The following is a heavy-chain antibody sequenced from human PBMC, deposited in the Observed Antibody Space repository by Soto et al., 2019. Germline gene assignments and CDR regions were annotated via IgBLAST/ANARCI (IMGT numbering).Heavy chain of an antibody. CDR3: ARSGGPLYYYDSSGSFDY. J-gene: IGHJ4*02. CDR1: GGTFSSYA. D-gene: IGHD3-22*01. CDR2: IIPIFGTA. V-gene: IGHV1-69*01. Sequence: QVQLVQSGAEVKKPGSSVKVSCKASGGTFSSYAISWVRQAPGQGLEWMGGIIPIFGTANYAQKFQGRVTITADEFTSTAYMELSSLRSEDTAVYYCARSGGPLYYYDSSGSFDYWGQGTLVTVSS.